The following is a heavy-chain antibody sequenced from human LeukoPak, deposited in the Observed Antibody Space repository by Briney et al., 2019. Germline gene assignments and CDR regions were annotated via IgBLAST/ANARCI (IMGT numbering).Heavy chain of an antibody. J-gene: IGHJ4*02. V-gene: IGHV1-2*02. CDR2: INPNSGGT. CDR1: GYTFTGYY. Sequence: ASVKVSCKASGYTFTGYYMHWVRQAPGQGLEWIGWINPNSGGTNYAQKFQGRVTMTRDTSISTAYMELSRLRSDDTAVYYCARGMGEGYCSSTSCPRVGYFDYWGQGTLVTVSS. CDR3: ARGMGEGYCSSTSCPRVGYFDY. D-gene: IGHD2-2*01.